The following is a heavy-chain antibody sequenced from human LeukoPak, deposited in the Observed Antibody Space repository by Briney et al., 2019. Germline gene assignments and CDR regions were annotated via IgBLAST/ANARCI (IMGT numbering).Heavy chain of an antibody. D-gene: IGHD1-26*01. CDR2: VFHSGST. J-gene: IGHJ6*03. CDR1: GGSLNTNTW. V-gene: IGHV4-4*02. Sequence: PSETLSLTCTVSGGSLNTNTWWSWVRQPPGKGLEWTGEVFHSGSTNYNPSLESRLSISMDKSNNRFSLKLSSVTAADTAVYYCARRVGATIGRYYYYYYMDVWGKGTTVTVSS. CDR3: ARRVGATIGRYYYYYYMDV.